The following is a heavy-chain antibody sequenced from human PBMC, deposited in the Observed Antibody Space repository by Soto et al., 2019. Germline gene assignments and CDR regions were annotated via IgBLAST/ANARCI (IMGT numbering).Heavy chain of an antibody. Sequence: EVQLLESEGGLVQPGGSLRLSCAASGLTFSSNWMHWVRQAPGKGLVWVSRINSDGSTTTYADSVKGRFTISRDNRKNTLYLQMNSLTAADTAVYYCASGLVEYSSSWYDYWGQGTLVTVSS. CDR2: INSDGSTT. CDR1: GLTFSSNW. D-gene: IGHD6-13*01. CDR3: ASGLVEYSSSWYDY. V-gene: IGHV3-74*01. J-gene: IGHJ4*02.